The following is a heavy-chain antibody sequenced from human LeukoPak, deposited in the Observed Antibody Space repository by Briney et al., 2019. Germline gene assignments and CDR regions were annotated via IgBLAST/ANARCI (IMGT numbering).Heavy chain of an antibody. CDR3: ATYRGRDYYWGLDY. V-gene: IGHV4-31*03. Sequence: SQTLSLTCNVSGGSISNDGYYWSWIRQPPGKGLEWIGEISHRGSTNYNPSLKSRVTISLDTSKNQFSLKLSSVTAADTAVYYCATYRGRDYYWGLDYWDQGTLVTVSS. CDR2: ISHRGST. J-gene: IGHJ4*02. D-gene: IGHD3-22*01. CDR1: GGSISNDGYY.